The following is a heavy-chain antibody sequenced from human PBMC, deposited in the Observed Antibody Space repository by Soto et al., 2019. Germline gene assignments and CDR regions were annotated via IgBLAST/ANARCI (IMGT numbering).Heavy chain of an antibody. V-gene: IGHV1-69*01. D-gene: IGHD2-2*01. CDR1: GGTFSSYA. CDR2: IIPIFVPA. Sequence: QVQLVQSGAEVKKPGSSVKVSCKASGGTFSSYAISWVRQAPGQGLEWMGGIIPIFVPANYAQKFQGRVTITADESTSTAYMELSSLRSEDTAVYYCASREQYCSSTSCPGYYYYYGMDVWGQGTTVTVSS. CDR3: ASREQYCSSTSCPGYYYYYGMDV. J-gene: IGHJ6*02.